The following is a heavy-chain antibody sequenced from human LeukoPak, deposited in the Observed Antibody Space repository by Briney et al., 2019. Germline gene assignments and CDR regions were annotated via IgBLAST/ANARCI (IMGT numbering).Heavy chain of an antibody. V-gene: IGHV1-46*01. D-gene: IGHD5-18*01. Sequence: ASVKVSCKASGYTFTSYGISWVRQAPGQGLEWMGIINPSGGSTSYAQKFQGRVTMTRDTSTSTVYTELSSLRSEDTAVYYCARFQTAMATNNFDYWGQGTLVTVSS. CDR3: ARFQTAMATNNFDY. J-gene: IGHJ4*02. CDR1: GYTFTSYG. CDR2: INPSGGST.